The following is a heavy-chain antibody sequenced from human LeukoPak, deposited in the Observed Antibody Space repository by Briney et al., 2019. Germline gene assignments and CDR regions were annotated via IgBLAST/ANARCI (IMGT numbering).Heavy chain of an antibody. V-gene: IGHV4-39*07. CDR1: GGSISSSSYY. J-gene: IGHJ4*02. CDR2: IYYSGST. CDR3: ARALPYPMPMVRGTSYFDY. D-gene: IGHD3-10*01. Sequence: SETLSLTCTVSGGSISSSSYYWGRIRQPPGKGLEWIGSIYYSGSTYYNPSIKSRVTISVDTSKNQFSLKLSSVTAADTAVYYCARALPYPMPMVRGTSYFDYWGQGTLVTVSS.